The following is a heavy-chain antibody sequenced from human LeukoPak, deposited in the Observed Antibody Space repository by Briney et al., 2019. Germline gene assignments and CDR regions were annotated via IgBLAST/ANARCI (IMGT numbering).Heavy chain of an antibody. J-gene: IGHJ6*02. CDR1: GGSISSSFYY. V-gene: IGHV4-39*02. Sequence: SETLSLTCTVSGGSISSSFYYWGWIRQPPGKGLEWIGSIYHSGSTYYNPSLKSRVTISVDTSRNQFSLNLSSVTPEDTAVYYCARDRGGDGGYGMDVWGQGTTVTVSS. CDR2: IYHSGST. D-gene: IGHD4-17*01. CDR3: ARDRGGDGGYGMDV.